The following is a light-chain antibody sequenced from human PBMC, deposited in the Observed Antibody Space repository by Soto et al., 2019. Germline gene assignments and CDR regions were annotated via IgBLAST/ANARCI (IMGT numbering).Light chain of an antibody. J-gene: IGKJ3*01. V-gene: IGKV3-20*01. CDR3: QQYGSSPFT. CDR1: QSVSSNY. Sequence: EIVLTQSPGTLSLSPGERATLSCRASQSVSSNYLTWYQQKPGQAPRLLIYGASSRATGIPDRFSGSGSGTDFNLPISRLEPEDFAVYYCQQYGSSPFTFGPGTKVDIK. CDR2: GAS.